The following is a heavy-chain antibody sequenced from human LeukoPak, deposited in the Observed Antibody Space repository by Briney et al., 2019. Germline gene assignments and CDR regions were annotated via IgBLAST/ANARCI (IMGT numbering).Heavy chain of an antibody. Sequence: GGSLRLSCAASGFTFSSYEMNWVRQAPGKGLEWVSYISSSGSTIYYADSVKGRFTISRDKAKNSLYLQMNSLRAEDTAVYYCARVGVAGGFDYWGQGTLVTVSS. CDR1: GFTFSSYE. CDR2: ISSSGSTI. J-gene: IGHJ4*02. V-gene: IGHV3-48*03. D-gene: IGHD2-8*01. CDR3: ARVGVAGGFDY.